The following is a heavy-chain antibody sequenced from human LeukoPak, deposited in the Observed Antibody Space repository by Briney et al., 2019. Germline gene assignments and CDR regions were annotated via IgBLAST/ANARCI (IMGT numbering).Heavy chain of an antibody. CDR3: AKVVGYDFWSGYYAAYYFDY. V-gene: IGHV3-23*01. CDR2: ISGSGGST. J-gene: IGHJ4*02. CDR1: GFTFSSYS. Sequence: GSLRLSCAASGFTFSSYSMNWVRQAPGKGLEWVSAISGSGGSTYYADSVKGRFTISRDNSKNTLYLQMNSLRAEDTAVYYCAKVVGYDFWSGYYAAYYFDYWGQGTLVTVSS. D-gene: IGHD3-3*01.